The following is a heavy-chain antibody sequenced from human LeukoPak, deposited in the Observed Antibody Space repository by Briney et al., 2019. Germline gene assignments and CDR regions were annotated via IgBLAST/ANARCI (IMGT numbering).Heavy chain of an antibody. V-gene: IGHV4-59*01. CDR2: IYYSGST. CDR3: ARTTEGGYTYDYFYYYYMDV. J-gene: IGHJ6*03. CDR1: GGSTSSYY. Sequence: NSSETLSLTCTVSGGSTSSYYWSWIRQPPGKGLEWIGYIYYSGSTNYNPSLKSRVTILVDTSKNQFSLKLSSVTAADTAVYYCARTTEGGYTYDYFYYYYMDVWGKGTTVTISS. D-gene: IGHD5-18*01.